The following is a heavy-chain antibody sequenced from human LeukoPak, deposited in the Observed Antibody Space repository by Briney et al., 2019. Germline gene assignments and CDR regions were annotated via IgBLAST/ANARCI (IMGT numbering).Heavy chain of an antibody. J-gene: IGHJ6*02. V-gene: IGHV1-18*01. CDR3: ASDGSSWYSGFYDMDV. Sequence: ASLKVSCKASGYTFTSYGISWWRRAPGQGLEGWGGISAYNGNTNYAQKLQGRVTMTTDTSTSTAYMELRSLRSDDTAVYYCASDGSSWYSGFYDMDVWGQGTTVTVSS. D-gene: IGHD6-13*01. CDR1: GYTFTSYG. CDR2: ISAYNGNT.